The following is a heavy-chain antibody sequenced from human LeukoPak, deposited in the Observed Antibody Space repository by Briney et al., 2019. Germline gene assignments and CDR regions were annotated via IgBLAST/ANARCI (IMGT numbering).Heavy chain of an antibody. V-gene: IGHV1-3*03. CDR1: GYTFTSYA. CDR2: ISAGNGNT. Sequence: ASVKVSCKASGYTFTSYAMQWVRQAPGQRLEWMGWISAGNGNTKYSQEFQGRVTITRDTSASTAYMELSSLRSEDMAVYYCARNPVPIAVAAPDYWGQGTLVTVSS. J-gene: IGHJ4*02. CDR3: ARNPVPIAVAAPDY. D-gene: IGHD6-19*01.